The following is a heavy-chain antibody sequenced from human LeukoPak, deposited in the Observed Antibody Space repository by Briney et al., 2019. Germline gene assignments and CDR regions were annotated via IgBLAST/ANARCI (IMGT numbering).Heavy chain of an antibody. CDR3: ARGANSNYVYDY. CDR1: GGSFSDYY. V-gene: IGHV4-34*01. J-gene: IGHJ4*02. Sequence: PSETLSLTCAVYGGSFSDYYWSWIRQPPGKGLEWIGEINHSGSTNYNPSLKSRVTISVDTSKNQFSLKLSSVTAADTAVYYCARGANSNYVYDYWGQGTLVTVSS. CDR2: INHSGST. D-gene: IGHD4-11*01.